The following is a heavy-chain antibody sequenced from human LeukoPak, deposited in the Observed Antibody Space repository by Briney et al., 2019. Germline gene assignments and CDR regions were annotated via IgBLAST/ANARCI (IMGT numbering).Heavy chain of an antibody. Sequence: PSQTLSLTCTVSGGSISSGSYYWSWIRQPAGKGLEWIGRIYTSGSTNYNPSLKGRVTISVDTSKNQFSLKLSSVTAADTAVYYCARSELWSSYYYYYMDVWGKGTTVTVSS. D-gene: IGHD5-18*01. CDR3: ARSELWSSYYYYYMDV. V-gene: IGHV4-61*02. J-gene: IGHJ6*03. CDR1: GGSISSGSYY. CDR2: IYTSGST.